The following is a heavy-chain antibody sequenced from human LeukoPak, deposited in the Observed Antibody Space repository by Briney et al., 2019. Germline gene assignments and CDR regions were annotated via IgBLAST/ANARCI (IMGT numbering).Heavy chain of an antibody. Sequence: GGSLRLSCVASGFSFSTHAMHWVRQTPDKGLEWVSVMSYDGSLEYYADSVKGRFTISRDNSKNMLYLQTNSLRDDDTAVYYCTGAYRGPTGPFDHWGQGAPVTVSS. CDR3: TGAYRGPTGPFDH. J-gene: IGHJ4*02. D-gene: IGHD1-1*01. CDR1: GFSFSTHA. CDR2: MSYDGSLE. V-gene: IGHV3-30*04.